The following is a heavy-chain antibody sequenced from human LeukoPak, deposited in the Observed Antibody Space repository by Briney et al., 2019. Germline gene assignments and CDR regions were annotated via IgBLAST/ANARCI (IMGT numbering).Heavy chain of an antibody. J-gene: IGHJ6*02. V-gene: IGHV1-69*01. CDR3: ASHSGYDQDYGMDV. CDR1: GGTFSNYA. Sequence: GASVKVSCKASGGTFSNYAINWVRQAPGQGLEWMGGIIPIFDTPNDAQRFQGRVTITADESTTTAYMELSSLRSEDTAVYYCASHSGYDQDYGMDVWGQGTTVTVSS. CDR2: IIPIFDTP. D-gene: IGHD5-12*01.